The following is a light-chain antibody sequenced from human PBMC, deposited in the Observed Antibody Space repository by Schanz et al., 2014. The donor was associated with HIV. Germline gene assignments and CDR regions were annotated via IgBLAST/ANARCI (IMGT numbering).Light chain of an antibody. CDR2: DVD. CDR1: SGDVGGHNL. J-gene: IGLJ3*02. V-gene: IGLV2-14*02. CDR3: CSYTSSSTWV. Sequence: QSVLTQPASVSGSPGQSITISCTGTSGDVGGHNLPSWYQQHPGKVPKLIIYDVDYRPSGVSNRLSGSKSANTASLTISGLQAEDEGDYYCCSYTSSSTWVFGGGTKLTVL.